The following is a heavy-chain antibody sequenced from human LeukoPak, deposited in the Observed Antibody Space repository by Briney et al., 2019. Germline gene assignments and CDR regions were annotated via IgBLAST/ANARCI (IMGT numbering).Heavy chain of an antibody. J-gene: IGHJ5*01. V-gene: IGHV3-30*03. D-gene: IGHD3-22*01. CDR2: ISYDGSNK. CDR1: GFTFSSYG. Sequence: GRSLRLSCAASGFTFSSYGMHWVRQAPGKGREWVAVISYDGSNKYYADSVKGRFTISRDNSKSTLYLQMNSLRAEDTAVYYCARNYYDSSGSNWFDSWGQGTLVTVSS. CDR3: ARNYYDSSGSNWFDS.